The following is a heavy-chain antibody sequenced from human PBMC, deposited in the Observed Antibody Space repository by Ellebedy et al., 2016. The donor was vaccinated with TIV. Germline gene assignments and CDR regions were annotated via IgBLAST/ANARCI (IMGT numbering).Heavy chain of an antibody. Sequence: PGGSLRLSCKASGFTFTSSWIGWVRQKPGKGLEWMGVIFPADSETRYSPSFQGRVTISADKSTRTAHLHLTSLRASDTAVYYCARLENTDYSYGMDVWGQGTTVTVTS. CDR2: IFPADSET. CDR1: GFTFTSSW. J-gene: IGHJ6*02. V-gene: IGHV5-51*01. CDR3: ARLENTDYSYGMDV. D-gene: IGHD2/OR15-2a*01.